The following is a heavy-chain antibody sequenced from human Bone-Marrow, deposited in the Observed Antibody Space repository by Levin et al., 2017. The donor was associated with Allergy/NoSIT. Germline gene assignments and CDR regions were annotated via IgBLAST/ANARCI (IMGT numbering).Heavy chain of an antibody. CDR2: ISYDGSNK. D-gene: IGHD3-10*02. CDR1: GFTFSSYG. CDR3: ANTCPFVQGVRGKRYYYYYMDV. V-gene: IGHV3-30*18. Sequence: PGGSLRLSCAASGFTFSSYGMHWVRQAPGKGLEWVAVISYDGSNKYYADSVKGRFTISRDNSKNTLYLQMNSLRAEDTAVYYCANTCPFVQGVRGKRYYYYYMDVWGKGTTVTVSS. J-gene: IGHJ6*03.